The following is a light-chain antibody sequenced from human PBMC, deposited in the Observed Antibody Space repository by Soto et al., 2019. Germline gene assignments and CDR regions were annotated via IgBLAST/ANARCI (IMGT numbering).Light chain of an antibody. CDR1: QSVSSSY. J-gene: IGKJ1*01. CDR2: GAS. CDR3: QQYGSSPPWWT. Sequence: EIVLTQSPGTLSLSPGERATLSCRASQSVSSSYLAWYQQKPGQAPRLLIYGASSKATGIPDRFSGSGSGTAFTLTISKLEPEDFAVYYCQQYGSSPPWWTFGQGTKVEIK. V-gene: IGKV3-20*01.